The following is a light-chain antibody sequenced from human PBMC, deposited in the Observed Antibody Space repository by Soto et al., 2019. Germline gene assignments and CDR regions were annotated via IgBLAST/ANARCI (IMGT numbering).Light chain of an antibody. J-gene: IGKJ1*01. V-gene: IGKV3-20*01. Sequence: EIVLTQSPGTLSLSPGERATLSCRASQSVSSSYLAWYQQKPGQAPRLLIYGASSRATGIPDRFSGSGSGTDFTLTISRLEPEDVALYYCQQYGSSLAWTFGQGTKVDIK. CDR2: GAS. CDR1: QSVSSSY. CDR3: QQYGSSLAWT.